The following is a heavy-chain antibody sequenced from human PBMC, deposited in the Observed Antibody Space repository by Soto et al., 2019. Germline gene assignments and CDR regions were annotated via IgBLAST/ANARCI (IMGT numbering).Heavy chain of an antibody. V-gene: IGHV3-23*01. CDR3: ANSKGYGSGPY. Sequence: EVQLLESGGGLVQPGGSLRLSCAASGFTFSSYAMSWLRQAPGKGLEWVSTISGSGGSTYYTDSVKGRFTISRDNSKNTLYLQMNSLRAEDTAVYYCANSKGYGSGPYWGQGTLVTVSS. CDR1: GFTFSSYA. D-gene: IGHD3-10*01. J-gene: IGHJ4*02. CDR2: ISGSGGST.